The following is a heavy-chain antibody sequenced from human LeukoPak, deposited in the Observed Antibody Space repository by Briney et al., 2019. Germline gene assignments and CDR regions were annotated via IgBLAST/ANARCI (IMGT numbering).Heavy chain of an antibody. Sequence: SETLSLTCTVSGGSISSYYWSWIRQPAGKGLEWIGRIYTSGSTNYNPFLKSRVTMSVDTSKNQFSLKLSSVTAADTAVYYCARDIFSELRDHDAFDIWSQGTMVTVSS. CDR2: IYTSGST. CDR1: GGSISSYY. D-gene: IGHD1-14*01. CDR3: ARDIFSELRDHDAFDI. J-gene: IGHJ3*02. V-gene: IGHV4-4*07.